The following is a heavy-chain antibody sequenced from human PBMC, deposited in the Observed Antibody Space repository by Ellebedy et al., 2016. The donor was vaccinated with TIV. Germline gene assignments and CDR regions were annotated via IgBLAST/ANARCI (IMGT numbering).Heavy chain of an antibody. J-gene: IGHJ6*02. CDR2: ISSSGSTI. Sequence: GESLKISXLGSGFTFDNYAIHWVRQAPGKGLEWVSYISSSGSTIYYADSVKGRFTISRDNAKNSLYLQMNSLRAEDTAVYYCARELIAAAGHYYYYYGMDVWGQGTTVTVSS. D-gene: IGHD6-13*01. CDR1: GFTFDNYA. V-gene: IGHV3-48*04. CDR3: ARELIAAAGHYYYYYGMDV.